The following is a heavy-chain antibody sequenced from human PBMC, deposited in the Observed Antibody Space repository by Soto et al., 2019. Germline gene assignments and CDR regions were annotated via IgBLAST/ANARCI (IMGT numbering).Heavy chain of an antibody. J-gene: IGHJ5*02. Sequence: QVQLVQCGAEVKKPGASVKVSCKASGYTFTSYAMHWVRQARGQRLEWMGWINAGNGNTKYSQKFQGRVTITRDTSESTAYMELSSLRSEDTAVYYCARGGWVAGTSWFDPWGQGTLVTVSS. CDR2: INAGNGNT. CDR3: ARGGWVAGTSWFDP. V-gene: IGHV1-3*01. D-gene: IGHD6-19*01. CDR1: GYTFTSYA.